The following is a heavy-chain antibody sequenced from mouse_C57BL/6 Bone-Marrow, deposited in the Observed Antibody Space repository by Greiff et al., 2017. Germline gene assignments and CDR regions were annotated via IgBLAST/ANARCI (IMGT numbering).Heavy chain of an antibody. Sequence: VQLQQSGAELVRPGASVKLSCTASGFNIKDDYMHWVKQRPEQGLEWIGWIDPENGDTASASKFQGKATITADTSSNTAYLQLSSLTSEDTAVYYGTTIYSNYGYYFDYWGQGTTLTVSS. CDR2: IDPENGDT. CDR3: TTIYSNYGYYFDY. J-gene: IGHJ2*01. CDR1: GFNIKDDY. D-gene: IGHD2-5*01. V-gene: IGHV14-4*01.